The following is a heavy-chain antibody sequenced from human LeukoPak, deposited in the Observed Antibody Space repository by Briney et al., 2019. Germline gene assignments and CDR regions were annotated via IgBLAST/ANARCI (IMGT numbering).Heavy chain of an antibody. CDR2: IYTSGST. Sequence: SETLSLTCTVSGGSLSSYYWSWIRQPAGKGLEWIGRIYTSGSTNYNPSLKSRVTISGDTSKNQFSLKLSSVTAAGTAVYYCARGRLRFLEWYAHDAFDIWGQGTMVTVSS. J-gene: IGHJ3*02. D-gene: IGHD3-3*01. CDR1: GGSLSSYY. CDR3: ARGRLRFLEWYAHDAFDI. V-gene: IGHV4-4*07.